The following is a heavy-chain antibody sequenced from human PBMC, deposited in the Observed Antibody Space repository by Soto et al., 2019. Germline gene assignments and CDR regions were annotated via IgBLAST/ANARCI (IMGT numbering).Heavy chain of an antibody. V-gene: IGHV4-39*01. J-gene: IGHJ4*02. CDR2: IYFSGTT. CDR3: ARQRPPRYFDF. CDR1: GGSISTSNYY. Sequence: NPSETLSLTCTVSGGSISTSNYYWGWIRQPPGRGLEWIGSIYFSGTTYYNPSLKSRVTISVDTSKNQFSLRLRSVTAADTAIYYCARQRPPRYFDFWGQGTQVTVSS.